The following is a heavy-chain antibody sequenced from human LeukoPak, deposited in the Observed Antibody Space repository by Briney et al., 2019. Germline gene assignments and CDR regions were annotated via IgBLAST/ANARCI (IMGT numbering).Heavy chain of an antibody. CDR3: ARLGELHSLWWFDP. D-gene: IGHD1-26*01. CDR1: GGSFSGYY. CDR2: INHSGST. J-gene: IGHJ5*02. V-gene: IGHV4-34*01. Sequence: ASETLSLTCAVYGGSFSGYYWSWIRQPPGKGLEWIGEINHSGSTNYNPSLKSRVTISVDTSKNQFSLKLRSVTAADTAVYYCARLGELHSLWWFDPWGQGTLVTVSS.